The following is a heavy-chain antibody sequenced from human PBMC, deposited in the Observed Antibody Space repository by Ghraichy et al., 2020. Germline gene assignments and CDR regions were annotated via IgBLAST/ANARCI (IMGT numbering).Heavy chain of an antibody. D-gene: IGHD3-10*01. J-gene: IGHJ4*02. CDR1: GYTFTAYP. V-gene: IGHV1-3*04. CDR3: AREMLFFREPLYEL. Sequence: ASVKVSCKASGYTFTAYPIHWVRQAPGQRLEWMGWINTENGKTKYSQKFQGRVTITRDTSATTVFMDLGSLRSDDTAVYYCAREMLFFREPLYELWGQGALVTVSS. CDR2: INTENGKT.